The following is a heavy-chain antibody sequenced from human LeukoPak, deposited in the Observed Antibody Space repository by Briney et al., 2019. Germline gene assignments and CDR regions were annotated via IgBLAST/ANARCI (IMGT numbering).Heavy chain of an antibody. Sequence: SETLSLTCTVSGGSISSSTYHWGWVRQPPGKGLEWIGSFYYSGSSYYNPSLKSPVTISADTSKNQLSLKLSSVTAADTAVYYCPLDSSGYYYFDHWGQGTLVTVSS. V-gene: IGHV4-39*01. CDR1: GGSISSSTYH. J-gene: IGHJ4*02. CDR2: FYYSGSS. D-gene: IGHD3-22*01. CDR3: PLDSSGYYYFDH.